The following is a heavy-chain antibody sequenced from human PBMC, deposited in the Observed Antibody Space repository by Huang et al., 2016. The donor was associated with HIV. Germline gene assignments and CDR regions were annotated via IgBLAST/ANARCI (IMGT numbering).Heavy chain of an antibody. CDR3: AKDLTYTFGRHFDY. D-gene: IGHD3-3*01. Sequence: QVQLVESGGGVVQPGGSLSLSCTASGFTFGSVGMHWVRQAPGKGLEWVAFIRYDGNNYYYADSVRGRFTISRDNSKDTLYLQMNRLRPDDSAVYYCAKDLTYTFGRHFDYWGRGTLVTVSS. V-gene: IGHV3-30*02. CDR2: IRYDGNNY. J-gene: IGHJ4*02. CDR1: GFTFGSVG.